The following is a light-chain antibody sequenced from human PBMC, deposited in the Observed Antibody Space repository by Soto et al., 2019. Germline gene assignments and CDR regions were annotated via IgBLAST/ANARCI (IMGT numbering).Light chain of an antibody. J-gene: IGKJ4*01. CDR1: QSVNRN. CDR2: DAS. V-gene: IGKV3-11*01. CDR3: QQRSNWPLT. Sequence: EIVLTQSPATLSLSPGERATLSCRASQSVNRNLAWYRQKPGQAPRLLIYDASNRATGIPARFSGSGSGTDFTLTNSSLEPEDFAVYYCQQRSNWPLTFGGGTKGEIK.